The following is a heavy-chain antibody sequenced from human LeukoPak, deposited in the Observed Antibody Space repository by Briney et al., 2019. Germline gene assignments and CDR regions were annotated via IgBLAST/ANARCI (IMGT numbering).Heavy chain of an antibody. J-gene: IGHJ6*03. Sequence: SETLSLTCAVYGGSFSGYYWSWIRQPPGKGLEWIGEINHSGSTNYNPSLKSRVTISVDTSKNQFSLKLSSVTAADTAVYYCARDYVSSWYSNYYYYMDVWGKGTTVTVSS. D-gene: IGHD6-13*01. CDR2: INHSGST. V-gene: IGHV4-34*01. CDR1: GGSFSGYY. CDR3: ARDYVSSWYSNYYYYMDV.